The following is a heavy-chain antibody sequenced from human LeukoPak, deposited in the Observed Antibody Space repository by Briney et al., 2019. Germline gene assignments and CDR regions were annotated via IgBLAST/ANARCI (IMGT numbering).Heavy chain of an antibody. J-gene: IGHJ3*02. Sequence: SETLSLTCTVSGGSISSSSYYWGWIRRPPGKGLEWIGSIYYSGSTYYNPSLKSRVTISVDTSKNQFSLKLSSVTAADTAVYYCARPRGGSSWYEAFDIWGQGTMVTVSS. V-gene: IGHV4-39*01. CDR1: GGSISSSSYY. D-gene: IGHD6-13*01. CDR3: ARPRGGSSWYEAFDI. CDR2: IYYSGST.